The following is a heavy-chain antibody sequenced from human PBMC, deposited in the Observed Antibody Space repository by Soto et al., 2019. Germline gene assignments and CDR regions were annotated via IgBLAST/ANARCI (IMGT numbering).Heavy chain of an antibody. Sequence: QVQLVESGGGVVQPGRSLRLSCAASGFTFSSYGMHWVRQAPGKGLEWVAVISYDGSNKYYADSVKGRFTISRDNSKNTLYLQMNSLRAEDTAVYYCAKELSIVVVPAATSRYYYYGMDVWGQGTTVTVSS. CDR1: GFTFSSYG. V-gene: IGHV3-30*18. D-gene: IGHD2-2*01. CDR2: ISYDGSNK. J-gene: IGHJ6*02. CDR3: AKELSIVVVPAATSRYYYYGMDV.